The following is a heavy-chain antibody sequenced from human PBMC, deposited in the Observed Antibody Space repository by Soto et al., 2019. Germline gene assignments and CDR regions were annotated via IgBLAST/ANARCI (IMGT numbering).Heavy chain of an antibody. Sequence: EVQLLESGGGLVQPGRSLRLSCAASGFTFNSYAVSWVRQAPGKGLEWVSAISDIGGTTYYADSVKGRFTISRDNSKNPLYLQMSSLRAEDTAVYYCAREYSSAWKTVDYWGQGTLVTVSS. D-gene: IGHD6-19*01. V-gene: IGHV3-23*01. CDR2: ISDIGGTT. J-gene: IGHJ4*02. CDR3: AREYSSAWKTVDY. CDR1: GFTFNSYA.